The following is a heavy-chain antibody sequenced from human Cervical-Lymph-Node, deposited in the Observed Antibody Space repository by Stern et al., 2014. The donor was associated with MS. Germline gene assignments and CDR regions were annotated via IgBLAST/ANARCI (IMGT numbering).Heavy chain of an antibody. CDR3: ARADYSKGMDV. CDR1: GFSLRTSGMC. CDR2: IYWDEDK. Sequence: QITLKESGPALVKPTQTLTLTCTFSGFSLRTSGMCVSWIRQPPGKALEWLALIYWDEDKYYSTSLKTRLTISKDTSKNQVVLTMTTMDPVDTGTYYCARADYSKGMDVWGQGTTVTVSS. V-gene: IGHV2-70*01. J-gene: IGHJ6*02. D-gene: IGHD4-11*01.